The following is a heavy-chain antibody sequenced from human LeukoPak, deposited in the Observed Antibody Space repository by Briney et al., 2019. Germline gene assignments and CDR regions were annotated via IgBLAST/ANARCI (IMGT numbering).Heavy chain of an antibody. CDR3: ARDGAARPYYYGSGSPQGGYYYYMDV. CDR1: GGTFSSYA. J-gene: IGHJ6*03. V-gene: IGHV1-69*06. D-gene: IGHD3-10*01. Sequence: SVKVSCKASGGTFSSYAISWVRQAPGQGLEWMGGIIPIFGTANYAQKFQGRVTITADKSTSTAYMELSSLRSEDTAVYYCARDGAARPYYYGSGSPQGGYYYYMDVWGKGTTVTVSS. CDR2: IIPIFGTA.